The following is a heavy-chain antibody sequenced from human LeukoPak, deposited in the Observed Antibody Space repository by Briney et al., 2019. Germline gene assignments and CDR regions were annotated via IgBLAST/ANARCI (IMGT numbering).Heavy chain of an antibody. D-gene: IGHD6-19*01. CDR2: ISYDGSNK. V-gene: IGHV3-30*18. Sequence: PGRSLRLSCAASGFTFSSYGMHWVRQAPGKGLEWVAVISYDGSNKYYADSVKGRFTISRDNSKNTLYLQMNSLRAEDTAVYYCAKDTAVAGLRYFDYWGQGTLVTSPQ. CDR3: AKDTAVAGLRYFDY. J-gene: IGHJ4*02. CDR1: GFTFSSYG.